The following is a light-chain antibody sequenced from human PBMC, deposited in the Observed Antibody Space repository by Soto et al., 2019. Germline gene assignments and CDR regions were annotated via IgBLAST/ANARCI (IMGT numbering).Light chain of an antibody. CDR3: QQHAAYPRD. V-gene: IGKV3-15*01. CDR2: GAS. J-gene: IGKJ1*01. CDR1: QSVSSN. Sequence: EIVMTRSPATLSVSPGERATLSCRASQSVSSNLAWYQQKPGQAPRLLIYGASTRATGIPARFSGSGSGTEFTLTISSLQPEDFATYYCQQHAAYPRDFGQGTKVDI.